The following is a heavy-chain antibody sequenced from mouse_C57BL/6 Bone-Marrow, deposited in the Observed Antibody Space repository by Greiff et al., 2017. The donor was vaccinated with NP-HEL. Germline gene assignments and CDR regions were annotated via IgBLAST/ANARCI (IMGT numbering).Heavy chain of an antibody. CDR2: ISDGGSYT. Sequence: EVKLVESGGGLVKPGGSLKLSCAASGFTFSSYAMSWVRQTPEKRLEWVATISDGGSYTYYPDNVKGRFTISRDNANNNLYLQLSHLKSEDTAMYYCARTSIYYDYGGPFAYWGQGTLVTVAA. CDR3: ARTSIYYDYGGPFAY. J-gene: IGHJ3*01. CDR1: GFTFSSYA. V-gene: IGHV5-4*03. D-gene: IGHD2-4*01.